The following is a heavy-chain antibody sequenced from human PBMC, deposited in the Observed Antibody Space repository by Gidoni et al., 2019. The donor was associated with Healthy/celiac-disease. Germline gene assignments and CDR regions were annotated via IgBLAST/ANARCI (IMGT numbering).Heavy chain of an antibody. CDR3: AVAVAGTAFDY. CDR2: IYYSGST. V-gene: IGHV4-39*01. D-gene: IGHD6-19*01. Sequence: QLQLQESGPGLVKPSETLSLTCTVSGGSISSSSYYWGWIRQPPGKGLEWIGSIYYSGSTYYNPSLKSRVTISVDTSKNQFSLKLSSVTAADTAVYYCAVAVAGTAFDYWGQGTLVTVSS. CDR1: GGSISSSSYY. J-gene: IGHJ4*02.